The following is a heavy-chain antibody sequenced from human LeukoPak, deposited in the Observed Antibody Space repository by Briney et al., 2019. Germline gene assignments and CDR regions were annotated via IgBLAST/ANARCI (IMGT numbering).Heavy chain of an antibody. CDR1: GGSISSYY. V-gene: IGHV4-59*08. CDR2: IYYSGST. CDR3: ARQSSTTVLYYFDY. Sequence: PSETLSLTCTVSGGSISSYYWSWIRQPPGKGLEWIGYIYYSGSTNYNPSLKSRVTISVDTSKNQFSLKLSSVTAADTAVYFCARQSSTTVLYYFDYWGQGTLVTVSS. D-gene: IGHD4-11*01. J-gene: IGHJ4*02.